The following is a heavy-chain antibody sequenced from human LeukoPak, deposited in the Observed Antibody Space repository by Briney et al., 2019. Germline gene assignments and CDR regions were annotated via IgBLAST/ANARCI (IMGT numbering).Heavy chain of an antibody. CDR2: SSSSGSTI. Sequence: GGSLRLSCAAAGVTFSDYYMSLIRQAPGKGLEWVSYSSSSGSTIYYADSVKGRFTISRDNAKNSLYLQMNSLRAEDTAVYYCARELAAVEAYDILTGSYGMDVWGQGTTVTVSS. V-gene: IGHV3-11*01. CDR3: ARELAAVEAYDILTGSYGMDV. J-gene: IGHJ6*02. D-gene: IGHD3-9*01. CDR1: GVTFSDYY.